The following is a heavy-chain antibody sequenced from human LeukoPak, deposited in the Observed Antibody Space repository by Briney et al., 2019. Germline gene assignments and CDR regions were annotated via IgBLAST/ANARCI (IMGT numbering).Heavy chain of an antibody. V-gene: IGHV3-23*01. Sequence: PGGSLRLSCAASGFTFSSHGMSWVRQAPGKGLEWDSTISGSGDYTYYADSVKGRFTIPRDNSKNTLYLQMNSLRAEDTAIYYCAKVTYGSGTYGAFDSWGQGTLVTVSS. D-gene: IGHD3-10*01. CDR3: AKVTYGSGTYGAFDS. CDR2: ISGSGDYT. CDR1: GFTFSSHG. J-gene: IGHJ4*02.